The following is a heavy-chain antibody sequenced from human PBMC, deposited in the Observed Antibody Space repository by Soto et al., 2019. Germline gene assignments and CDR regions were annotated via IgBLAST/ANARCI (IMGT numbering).Heavy chain of an antibody. Sequence: EVQLVESGGGLVQPGGSLKLSCAVSGITFSDSAIHWVRQASGKGLEWLGRIRSKANNYTTVYAASVQGRFTISRHDSKNKAYLQKDSLKTQDTALYYCARLWGHLVPDAHYRGQGTLVTVSS. CDR2: IRSKANNYTT. CDR3: ARLWGHLVPDAHY. CDR1: GITFSDSA. V-gene: IGHV3-73*02. D-gene: IGHD1-26*01. J-gene: IGHJ4*02.